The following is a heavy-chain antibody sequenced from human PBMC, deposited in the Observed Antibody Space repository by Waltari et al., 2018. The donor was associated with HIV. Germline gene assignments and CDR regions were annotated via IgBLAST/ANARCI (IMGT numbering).Heavy chain of an antibody. CDR1: GGSLSQNF. V-gene: IGHV4-34*02. CDR2: INQSGNT. J-gene: IGHJ4*02. CDR3: ARVFGGGHFDS. D-gene: IGHD3-10*01. Sequence: QVQLQQWGAGLLKPSETLSPTCAACGGSLSQNFWSWTRQLPGKGLEWIGEINQSGNTRYNPSHKRRVTTSVDSSKKQFSLKLRSGTAADTAMYYCARVFGGGHFDSWGQG.